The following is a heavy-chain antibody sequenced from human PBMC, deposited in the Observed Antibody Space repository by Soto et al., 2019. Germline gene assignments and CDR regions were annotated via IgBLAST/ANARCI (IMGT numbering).Heavy chain of an antibody. Sequence: QVQLQESGPGLVQPSGTLSLTCAVSGDSITGDNWWSWVRQPPGKGLEWIGEIHHSGATNYNPSLESRVTRSVDKSKNQFSLKLNSVTAADTAMFYCATQGFYRMGVWGRGTTVTVSS. CDR1: GDSITGDNW. CDR3: ATQGFYRMGV. J-gene: IGHJ6*02. V-gene: IGHV4-4*02. CDR2: IHHSGAT.